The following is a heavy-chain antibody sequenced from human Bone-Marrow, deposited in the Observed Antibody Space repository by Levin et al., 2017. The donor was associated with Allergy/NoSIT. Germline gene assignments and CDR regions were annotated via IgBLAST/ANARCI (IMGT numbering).Heavy chain of an antibody. J-gene: IGHJ4*02. Sequence: PGGSLRLSCAASGFTFSDQYMDWVRQAPGKGLEWVGRIRNNPNSYTTEYAASEKGRFTISRDDSKNSLYLQMNSLRSDDTAVYYCVRAPGNSYGFRYFDYWGQGTLVSVSS. V-gene: IGHV3-72*01. D-gene: IGHD5-18*01. CDR3: VRAPGNSYGFRYFDY. CDR2: IRNNPNSYTT. CDR1: GFTFSDQY.